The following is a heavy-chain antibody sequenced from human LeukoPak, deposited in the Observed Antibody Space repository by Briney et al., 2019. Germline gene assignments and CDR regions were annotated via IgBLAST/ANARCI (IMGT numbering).Heavy chain of an antibody. D-gene: IGHD1-26*01. CDR2: IRSSDTTI. Sequence: PGGSLRLSCVASGFTFSDYYMSWIRQAPGKGLEWVSYIRSSDTTIHYADSVKGRFTISRDNAKNSLYLQMNSLRAEDTAVYYCAKDGQVGAIGYFDYRGQGTLVTVSS. CDR3: AKDGQVGAIGYFDY. J-gene: IGHJ4*02. V-gene: IGHV3-11*04. CDR1: GFTFSDYY.